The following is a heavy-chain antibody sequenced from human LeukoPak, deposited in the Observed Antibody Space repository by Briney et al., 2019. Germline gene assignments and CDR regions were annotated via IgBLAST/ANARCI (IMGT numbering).Heavy chain of an antibody. J-gene: IGHJ5*02. CDR1: GFSLTTSGVG. Sequence: ESGPTLVKPTQTLTLTCTFSGFSLTTSGVGVGWIRQPPGKALEWLALIYWDDDKRYSPSLKSRLTISKDTSKNQVVLTMTDMDPVDTATYYCARIYSSGYYVNWFDPWGQGTLVTVSS. D-gene: IGHD3-22*01. CDR2: IYWDDDK. V-gene: IGHV2-5*02. CDR3: ARIYSSGYYVNWFDP.